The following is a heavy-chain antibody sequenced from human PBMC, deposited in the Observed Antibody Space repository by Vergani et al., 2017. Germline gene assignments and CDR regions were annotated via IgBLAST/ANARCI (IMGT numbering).Heavy chain of an antibody. CDR3: VKHGPWPYNFDS. CDR2: GYHSGRT. J-gene: IGHJ4*02. CDR1: NYSMITDTY. Sequence: QVQLRESGPGLVKPSDTLSLICSVSNYSMITDTYWGWIRQSPGKALEWIGSGYHSGRTYYSLSLKSRLTISVDTSKSQFSLKLTSVTAADTAVYYCVKHGPWPYNFDSWGQGTLVTVSS. D-gene: IGHD4-11*01. V-gene: IGHV4-38-2*01.